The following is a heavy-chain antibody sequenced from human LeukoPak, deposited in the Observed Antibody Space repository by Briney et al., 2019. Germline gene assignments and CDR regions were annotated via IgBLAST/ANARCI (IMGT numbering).Heavy chain of an antibody. J-gene: IGHJ4*02. V-gene: IGHV4-34*01. Sequence: SETLSLTCAVYGGSFSGYYWSWIRQPPGKGLEWIGEINHSGSTNYNPSLKSRVTISVDTSKNQFSPKLSSVTAADTAVYYCARGGRAYSYGYYWGQGTLVTVSS. D-gene: IGHD5-18*01. CDR1: GGSFSGYY. CDR3: ARGGRAYSYGYY. CDR2: INHSGST.